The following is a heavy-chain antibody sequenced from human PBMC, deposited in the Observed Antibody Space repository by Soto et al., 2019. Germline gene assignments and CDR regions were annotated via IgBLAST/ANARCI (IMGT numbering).Heavy chain of an antibody. CDR1: GVTFSDYY. J-gene: IGHJ4*02. CDR3: ARDTGGSYDF. Sequence: GGSLRLSCAASGVTFSDYYMDWVRQLPGKGLEWVGRTRNKANSYTTEYAPSVKGRFTISRHDSEDSMFLQLNSLKTEDTAVYYCARDTGGSYDFWGQGALVTVSS. D-gene: IGHD1-26*01. CDR2: TRNKANSYTT. V-gene: IGHV3-72*01.